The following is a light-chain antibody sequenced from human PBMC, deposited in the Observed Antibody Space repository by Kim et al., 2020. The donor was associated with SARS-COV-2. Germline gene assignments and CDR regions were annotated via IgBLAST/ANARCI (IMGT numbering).Light chain of an antibody. CDR2: GAS. CDR3: QQCGSSTYT. V-gene: IGKV3-20*01. Sequence: LSQGERATLSCRASQGVSSSYLGWYQQKPGQAPRLLMYGASSRATGIPDRFSGSGSGTDFTLTISRLEPEDFAVYYCQQCGSSTYTFGQGTKLEI. CDR1: QGVSSSY. J-gene: IGKJ2*01.